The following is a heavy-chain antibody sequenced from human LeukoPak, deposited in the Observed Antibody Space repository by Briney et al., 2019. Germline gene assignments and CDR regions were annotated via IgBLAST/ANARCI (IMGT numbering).Heavy chain of an antibody. J-gene: IGHJ4*02. V-gene: IGHV1-18*01. CDR2: ISVYNGNT. CDR1: GYTFINYG. Sequence: ASVKVSCKASGYTFINYGISWVRQAPGQGLEWMGWISVYNGNTNYAQKLQGRVTMTADTSTSTAYMELRSLRSDDTAVYYCAREMAVAGSGVIDSWGQGTLVTVSS. CDR3: AREMAVAGSGVIDS. D-gene: IGHD6-19*01.